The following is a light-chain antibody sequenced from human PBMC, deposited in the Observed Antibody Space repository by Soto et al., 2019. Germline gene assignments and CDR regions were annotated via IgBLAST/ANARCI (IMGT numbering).Light chain of an antibody. CDR3: MQAIQAPRT. CDR2: LGS. J-gene: IGKJ1*01. Sequence: DIVLTQSPLSLPVTPGEPASISCRSSQSLLHSNGNIYLDWYLQKPGQSPQLLTDLGSIRAYGVPDRFSGSGSGTDFTLKITRVEAEDVGVYYCMQAIQAPRTFGLGTQVEIK. V-gene: IGKV2-28*01. CDR1: QSLLHSNGNIY.